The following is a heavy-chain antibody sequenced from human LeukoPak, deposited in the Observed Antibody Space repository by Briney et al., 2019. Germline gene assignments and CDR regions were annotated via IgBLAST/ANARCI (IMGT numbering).Heavy chain of an antibody. CDR2: IYHSGST. V-gene: IGHV4-38-2*02. CDR1: GYSISSGYY. Sequence: SETLSLTCTVSGYSISSGYYWGWIRQPPGKGLEWIGSIYHSGSTYYNPSLKSRVTISVDTSKNQFSLKLSSVTAADTAVYYCARDYYYDSSGYYHWGQGTLVTVSS. D-gene: IGHD3-22*01. J-gene: IGHJ5*02. CDR3: ARDYYYDSSGYYH.